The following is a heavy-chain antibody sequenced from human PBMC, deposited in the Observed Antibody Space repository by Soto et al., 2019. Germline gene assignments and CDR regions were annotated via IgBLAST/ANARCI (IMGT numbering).Heavy chain of an antibody. V-gene: IGHV2-5*02. CDR2: IYWDDDK. CDR1: GFSLNTSGVG. J-gene: IGHJ6*02. CDR3: ARIWGPYYYYGMDV. D-gene: IGHD2-15*01. Sequence: SGPTLVNPTQTLTLTCTFSGFSLNTSGVGVGWIRQPPGKALEWLALIYWDDDKRYSPSLKSRLTITKDTSKSQVVLTMTNMDPVDTATYYCARIWGPYYYYGMDVWGQGTTVTVS.